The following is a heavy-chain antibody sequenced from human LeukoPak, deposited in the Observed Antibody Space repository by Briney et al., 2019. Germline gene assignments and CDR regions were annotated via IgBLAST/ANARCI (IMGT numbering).Heavy chain of an antibody. CDR2: INSDGSST. CDR1: GFTFSSYW. D-gene: IGHD2-2*01. J-gene: IGHJ4*02. V-gene: IGHV3-74*01. CDR3: AKEAQGCSITSCYFDS. Sequence: GGSLRLSCAASGFTFSSYWMHWVRQAPGKGLVWVSRINSDGSSTSYADSVKGRFTISRDNSKNTLFLQMNSLRAEDTAVYYCAKEAQGCSITSCYFDSWGQGTLVTVSS.